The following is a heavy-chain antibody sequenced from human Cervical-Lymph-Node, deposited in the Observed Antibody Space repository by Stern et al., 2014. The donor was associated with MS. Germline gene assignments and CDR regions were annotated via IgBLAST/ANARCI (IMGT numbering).Heavy chain of an antibody. Sequence: QVQLQQSGPGLVKTSQTLSLTCAISGDSVSSNRATWSWIRQSPSRGLEWLGRTYHRSRWYYDYAISVKSRVNISPDTSNNQFSLRLDSVTPEDTAVYYCARDVSSSPDAFDTWGLGTMVIVSS. V-gene: IGHV6-1*01. J-gene: IGHJ3*02. CDR1: GDSVSSNRAT. CDR3: ARDVSSSPDAFDT. D-gene: IGHD6-6*01. CDR2: TYHRSRWYY.